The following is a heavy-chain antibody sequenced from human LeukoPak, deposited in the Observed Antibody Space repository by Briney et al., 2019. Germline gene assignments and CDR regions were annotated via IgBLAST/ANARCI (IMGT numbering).Heavy chain of an antibody. CDR3: ARGPGGSFYFDY. D-gene: IGHD2-15*01. CDR1: GFTFSAYA. V-gene: IGHV3-30*01. CDR2: ISYDGSNK. Sequence: GGSLRLSCAASGFTFSAYAMHWVRQAPGKGLEWLAVISYDGSNKYYADSVKGRFTISRDNSKNTLYLQMNSLRAEDTAVYYCARGPGGSFYFDYWGQGTLVTVSS. J-gene: IGHJ4*02.